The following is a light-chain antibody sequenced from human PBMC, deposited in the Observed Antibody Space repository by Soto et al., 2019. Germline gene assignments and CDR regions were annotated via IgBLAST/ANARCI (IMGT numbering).Light chain of an antibody. CDR1: QAINNN. V-gene: IGKV3-15*01. Sequence: EVVMRQSPDTLSVSPGERATLACSASQAINNNVAWYQLKDGQVPRLLIYGASTRAADVPARFSGGGSGTEFTLTISSLQSEDFAEYHCQQYNNWPQTFGQGTKVDIK. CDR3: QQYNNWPQT. J-gene: IGKJ1*01. CDR2: GAS.